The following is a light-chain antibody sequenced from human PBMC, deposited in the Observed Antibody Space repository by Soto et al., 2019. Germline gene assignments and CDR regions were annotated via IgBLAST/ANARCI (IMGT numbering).Light chain of an antibody. CDR2: EVS. Sequence: QSALTQPPSASGSPGQSVTISCTGTSSDVGDYKFVSWYQQHPGKAPKLLIYEVSRRPSGVPDRFSGSKSGNTASLTVSGLQAEDEADYYCRSYAGNNNVVFGGGTKVNVL. CDR1: SSDVGDYKF. V-gene: IGLV2-8*01. CDR3: RSYAGNNNVV. J-gene: IGLJ2*01.